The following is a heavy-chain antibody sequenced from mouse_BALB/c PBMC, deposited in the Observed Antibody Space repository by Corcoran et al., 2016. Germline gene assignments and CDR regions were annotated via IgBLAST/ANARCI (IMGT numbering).Heavy chain of an antibody. CDR1: GYTFTNSG. CDR2: INTYTGES. J-gene: IGHJ3*01. Sequence: QIQLVQSGPELKKPGETVKISCKASGYTFTNSGRNWVKQAPGKGLKWMGWINTYTGESTYADDFKGRFAFSLETSASTAYLQINSLKNEDMATFFCERWGITPFAYWGQGTLVTVSA. D-gene: IGHD2-4*01. V-gene: IGHV9-1*02. CDR3: ERWGITPFAY.